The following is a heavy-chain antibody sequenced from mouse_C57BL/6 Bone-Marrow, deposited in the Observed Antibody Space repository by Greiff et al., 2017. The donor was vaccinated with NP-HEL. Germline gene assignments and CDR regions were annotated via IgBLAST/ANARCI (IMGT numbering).Heavy chain of an antibody. CDR1: GFTFGSFA. V-gene: IGHV5-4*01. CDR3: ARDFPRDY. Sequence: EVQGVESGGGLLKPGGSRKLSCPASGFTFGSFAWSWVRQTPEKRLEWVATISDGGSYTYYPDNVKGRFTISRDNAKNNLYLQMSHLKSEDTAMYYCARDFPRDYWGQGTTLTVSS. CDR2: ISDGGSYT. J-gene: IGHJ2*01.